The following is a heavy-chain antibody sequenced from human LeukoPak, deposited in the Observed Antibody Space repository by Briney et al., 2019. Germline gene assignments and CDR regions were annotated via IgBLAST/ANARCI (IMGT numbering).Heavy chain of an antibody. CDR3: ARDSGRVAARHAFDI. V-gene: IGHV4-4*07. CDR2: IYTSGST. D-gene: IGHD6-6*01. CDR1: GGSISSYY. Sequence: PSETLSITCTVSGGSISSYYWSWIRQPAGKGLEWIGRIYTSGSTNYNPSLKSRVTMSVDTSKNQFSLKLSSVTAADTAVYYCARDSGRVAARHAFDIWGQGTMVTVSS. J-gene: IGHJ3*02.